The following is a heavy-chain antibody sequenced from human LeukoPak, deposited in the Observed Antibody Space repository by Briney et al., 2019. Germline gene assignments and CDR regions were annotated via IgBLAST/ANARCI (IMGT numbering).Heavy chain of an antibody. Sequence: SETLSLTCAVYGGSFSGYYWSWIRQPPGKGLEWIGEINHSGSTNYNPSLKSRVTISVDTSKNQFSLKLSSVTAADTAVYYCARVSSNSSGWYLDYWGQGTLVTVSS. D-gene: IGHD6-25*01. J-gene: IGHJ4*02. V-gene: IGHV4-34*01. CDR2: INHSGST. CDR3: ARVSSNSSGWYLDY. CDR1: GGSFSGYY.